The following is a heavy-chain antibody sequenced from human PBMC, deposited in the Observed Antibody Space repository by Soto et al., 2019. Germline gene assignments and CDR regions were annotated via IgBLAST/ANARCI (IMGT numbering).Heavy chain of an antibody. CDR1: GGTFSSYT. D-gene: IGHD5-12*01. V-gene: IGHV1-69*02. CDR2: IIPILGIA. Sequence: QVQLVQSGAEVKKPGSSVKVSCKASGGTFSSYTISWVRQAPGQGLEWMGRIIPILGIANYAQKFQGIATITADKSTSTAYMELSSLRSEDTAVYYCARGRSEIVATPRGLDYWGQGTLVTVSS. J-gene: IGHJ4*02. CDR3: ARGRSEIVATPRGLDY.